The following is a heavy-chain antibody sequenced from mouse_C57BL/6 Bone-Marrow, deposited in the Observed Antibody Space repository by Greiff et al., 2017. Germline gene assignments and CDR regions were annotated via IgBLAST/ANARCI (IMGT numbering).Heavy chain of an antibody. J-gene: IGHJ2*01. Sequence: VQLQQPGAELVMPGASVKLSCKASGYTFTSYWMHWVKQRPGQGLEWIGEIDPSDSYTNYNQKFKGNSTLTVDKSSSTAYMQLSSLTSEDSAVYYCARGVYYSGDFDYWGQGTTLTVSS. D-gene: IGHD2-12*01. CDR3: ARGVYYSGDFDY. V-gene: IGHV1-69*01. CDR2: IDPSDSYT. CDR1: GYTFTSYW.